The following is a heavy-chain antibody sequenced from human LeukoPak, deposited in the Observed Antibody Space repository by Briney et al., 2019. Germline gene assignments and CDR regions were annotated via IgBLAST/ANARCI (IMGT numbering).Heavy chain of an antibody. J-gene: IGHJ6*02. CDR1: GYSFTNYW. CDR2: IYPGDSDT. Sequence: GESLKISRKGSGYSFTNYWIGWVRQMPGKGLEWMGIIYPGDSDTRYSPSFQGQVTISADESISTAYLQWSSLKASDTAMYYCARLPDSSGRGPYYYGMDVWGQGTTVTVSS. D-gene: IGHD6-19*01. V-gene: IGHV5-51*01. CDR3: ARLPDSSGRGPYYYGMDV.